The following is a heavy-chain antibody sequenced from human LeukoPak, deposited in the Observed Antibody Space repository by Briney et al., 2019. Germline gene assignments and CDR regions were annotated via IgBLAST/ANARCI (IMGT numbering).Heavy chain of an antibody. CDR2: IYYSGST. CDR3: ARHLDPVVTATLYYFDY. J-gene: IGHJ4*02. Sequence: PSETLSLTCTVYGGSISSYYWSWIRQPPGKGLEWIGYIYYSGSTNYNPSLKSRVTISVDTSKNQFSLKLSSVTAADTAVYYCARHLDPVVTATLYYFDYWGQGTLVTVSS. CDR1: GGSISSYY. D-gene: IGHD2-21*02. V-gene: IGHV4-59*08.